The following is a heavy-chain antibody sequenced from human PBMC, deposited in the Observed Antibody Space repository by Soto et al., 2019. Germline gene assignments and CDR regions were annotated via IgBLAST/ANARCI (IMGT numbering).Heavy chain of an antibody. J-gene: IGHJ4*02. CDR2: IGTDGDT. Sequence: EVQLVESGGGLVQPGGSLRLSCAASGFTFSSYDMHWVRQATGKGLEWVSAIGTDGDTYYPGSVKGRFTIPRENAKNPLYLQMNSLSAGDTAVYYCARGDGGCSGGSCYSALVNWGQGTLVTVSS. CDR1: GFTFSSYD. CDR3: ARGDGGCSGGSCYSALVN. V-gene: IGHV3-13*01. D-gene: IGHD2-15*01.